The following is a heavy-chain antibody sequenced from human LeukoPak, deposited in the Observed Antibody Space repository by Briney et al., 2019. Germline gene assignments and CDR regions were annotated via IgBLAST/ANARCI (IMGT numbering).Heavy chain of an antibody. CDR3: AKGPNWGSGYYFDY. J-gene: IGHJ4*02. V-gene: IGHV3-23*01. Sequence: GGSLRLSCAASGFTFSSYGMSWVRQAPGKGLEWVSSIIATGGSTYYSDSVKGRFTISRDNSKNTLYLQMNTLSAEDTALYYCAKGPNWGSGYYFDYWGQGTLVTVSS. D-gene: IGHD7-27*01. CDR2: IIATGGST. CDR1: GFTFSSYG.